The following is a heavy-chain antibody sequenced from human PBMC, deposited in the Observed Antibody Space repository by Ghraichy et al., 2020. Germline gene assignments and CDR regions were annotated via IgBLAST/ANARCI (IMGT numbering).Heavy chain of an antibody. J-gene: IGHJ6*02. CDR2: ISAYNGNT. CDR3: ARDPFRANTVTTFRYGMDV. D-gene: IGHD4-17*01. Sequence: ASVKVSCKASGYTFTSYGISWVRQAPGQGLEWMGWISAYNGNTNYAQKLQGRVTMTTDTSTSTAYMELRSLRSDDTAVYYCARDPFRANTVTTFRYGMDVWGQGTTVPVSS. CDR1: GYTFTSYG. V-gene: IGHV1-18*01.